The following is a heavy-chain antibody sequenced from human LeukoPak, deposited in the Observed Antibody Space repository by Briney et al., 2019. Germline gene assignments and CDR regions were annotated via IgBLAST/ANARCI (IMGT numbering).Heavy chain of an antibody. J-gene: IGHJ6*04. CDR2: ITSSSSFI. D-gene: IGHD3-10*02. Sequence: GGSLRLSCAASGFTFSSYTMNWVRQAPGKGLEWVSPITSSSSFIYYADSLRGRFTISRDNAKNSLYLQMNSLRAEDTAVYYCAELGITMIGGVWGKGTTVTISS. CDR3: AELGITMIGGV. V-gene: IGHV3-21*01. CDR1: GFTFSSYT.